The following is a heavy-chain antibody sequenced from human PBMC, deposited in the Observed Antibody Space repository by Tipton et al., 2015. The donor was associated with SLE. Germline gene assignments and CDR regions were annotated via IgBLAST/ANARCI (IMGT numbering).Heavy chain of an antibody. J-gene: IGHJ3*02. CDR2: IYSGGST. CDR3: ARGVVVVIDAFDI. CDR1: GASIRSDY. Sequence: SLRLSCTVSGASIRSDYWSWIRQPPGKGLEWVSVIYSGGSTYYADSVKGRFTISRDNSKNTLYLQMNSLRAEDTAVYYCARGVVVVIDAFDIWGQGTMVTVSS. D-gene: IGHD3-22*01. V-gene: IGHV3-53*05.